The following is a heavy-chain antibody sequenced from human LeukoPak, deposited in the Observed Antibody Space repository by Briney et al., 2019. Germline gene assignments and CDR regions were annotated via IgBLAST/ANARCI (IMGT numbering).Heavy chain of an antibody. V-gene: IGHV4-31*03. J-gene: IGHJ6*02. Sequence: SETLSLTCTVSGGSISSDDYYWSWIRQHPGKGLEWIGFIYYSGSTYYNPSLQSRISMSVDTSNNQFSLKLGSVTAADTAVYYCARAMVRGVIPHGLDVWGQGTTVTVSS. CDR2: IYYSGST. CDR3: ARAMVRGVIPHGLDV. CDR1: GGSISSDDYY. D-gene: IGHD3-10*01.